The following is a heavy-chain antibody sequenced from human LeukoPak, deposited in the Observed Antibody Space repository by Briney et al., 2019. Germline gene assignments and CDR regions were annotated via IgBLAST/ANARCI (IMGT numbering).Heavy chain of an antibody. D-gene: IGHD2-15*01. J-gene: IGHJ3*02. CDR3: ARVSQIHVVDDAFDI. CDR2: MNPNSGNT. CDR1: GYTFTSYD. V-gene: IGHV1-8*03. Sequence: ASVKVSCKASGYTFTSYDINWVRQATGQGLEWMGWMNPNSGNTGYAQKFQGRVTITRNTSISTAYMELSSLRSEDTAVYYCARVSQIHVVDDAFDIWGQGTMVTVSS.